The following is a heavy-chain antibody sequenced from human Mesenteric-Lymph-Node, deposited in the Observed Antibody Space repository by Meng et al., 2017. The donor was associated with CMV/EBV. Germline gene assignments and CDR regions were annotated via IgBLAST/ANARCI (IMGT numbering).Heavy chain of an antibody. CDR2: INPNSGGT. Sequence: GGSLRLSCAASGFTFSSYWMSWVRQAPGQGLEWMGWINPNSGGTNYAQKFQGRVTMTRDTSISTAYMELSRLRSDDTAVYYCARTDDYGDYVDYWGQGTLVTVSS. CDR1: GFTFSSYW. D-gene: IGHD4-17*01. J-gene: IGHJ4*02. CDR3: ARTDDYGDYVDY. V-gene: IGHV1-2*02.